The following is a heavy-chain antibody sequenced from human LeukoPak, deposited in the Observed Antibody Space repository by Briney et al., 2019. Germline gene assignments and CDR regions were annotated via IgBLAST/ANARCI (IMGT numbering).Heavy chain of an antibody. CDR2: IDWTGGSA. CDR1: GFTFEEYG. D-gene: IGHD3-22*01. Sequence: GGSLRLSCAASGFTFEEYGMSWVRQSPGKGLEWISGIDWTGGSARYADSVKGRFTISRNNAKNSLYLQMNSLRADDTALYYWARRAMIVAATPAVDYWGQGTLVTVSS. V-gene: IGHV3-20*04. CDR3: ARRAMIVAATPAVDY. J-gene: IGHJ4*02.